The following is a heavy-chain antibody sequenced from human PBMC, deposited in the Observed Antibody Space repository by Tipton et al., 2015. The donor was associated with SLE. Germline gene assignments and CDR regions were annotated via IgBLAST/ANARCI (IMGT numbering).Heavy chain of an antibody. D-gene: IGHD6-13*01. CDR3: ARDREQLEDDEAFDI. V-gene: IGHV3-21*05. J-gene: IGHJ3*02. Sequence: GSLRLSCAASGFTFSSYGMHWVRQAPGKGLEWVSYISSSSSYTNYADSVKGRFTISRDNAKNSLYLQMNSLRAEDTAVYYCARDREQLEDDEAFDIWGQGTIVTVSS. CDR1: GFTFSSYG. CDR2: ISSSSSYT.